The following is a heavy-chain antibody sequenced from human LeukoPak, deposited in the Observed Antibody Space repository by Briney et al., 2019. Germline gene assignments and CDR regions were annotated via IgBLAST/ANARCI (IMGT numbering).Heavy chain of an antibody. Sequence: TSQTLSLTCTVSGGSISSGGYYWSWIRQPPGKGLEWIGEINHSGSTNYNPSLKSRVTISVDTSKNQFSLKLSSVTAADTAVYYCARGYRFSYYGSGSYYKSAFDYWGQGTLVTVSS. CDR3: ARGYRFSYYGSGSYYKSAFDY. V-gene: IGHV4-30-2*01. CDR2: INHSGST. CDR1: GGSISSGGYY. D-gene: IGHD3-10*01. J-gene: IGHJ4*02.